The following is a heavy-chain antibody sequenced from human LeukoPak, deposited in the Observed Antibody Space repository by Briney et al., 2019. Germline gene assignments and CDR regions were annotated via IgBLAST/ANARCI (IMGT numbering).Heavy chain of an antibody. J-gene: IGHJ6*02. CDR3: ARDPGLLGTYYYYGMDV. CDR1: GDSVSSNSAA. CDR2: TYYRSKWYN. V-gene: IGHV6-1*01. D-gene: IGHD1-26*01. Sequence: QTLSLTCAISGDSVSSNSAAWNWIRQSPSRGLEWLGRTYYRSKWYNDYAVSVKSRITINPDTSKNQFSLQLNSVTPEDTAVYYCARDPGLLGTYYYYGMDVWGQGTTVTVSS.